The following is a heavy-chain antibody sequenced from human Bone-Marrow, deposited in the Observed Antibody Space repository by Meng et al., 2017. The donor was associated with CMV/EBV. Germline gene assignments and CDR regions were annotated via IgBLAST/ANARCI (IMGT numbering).Heavy chain of an antibody. J-gene: IGHJ6*02. V-gene: IGHV1-2*02. CDR1: GYTFTSYY. CDR3: ARDEGGFVVVPAAMRYYYGMDV. Sequence: ASVKVSCKASGYTFTSYYMHWVRQAPGQGLEWMGWINPNSGGTNYAQKFQGRVTMTRDTSISTAYMELSRLRSDDTAVYYCARDEGGFVVVPAAMRYYYGMDVWGQGTTVTVSS. CDR2: INPNSGGT. D-gene: IGHD2-2*01.